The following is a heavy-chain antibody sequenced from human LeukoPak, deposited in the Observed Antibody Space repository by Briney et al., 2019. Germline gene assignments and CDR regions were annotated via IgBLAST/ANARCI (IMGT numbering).Heavy chain of an antibody. J-gene: IGHJ3*02. Sequence: ASVKVSCKASGYTFSSHAMHWVRQAPGQRLEWMGWINAGNGNTKYSQKFQGRVTITRDTSASIAYMELSSLRSEDTAVYYCARESNGAFDIWGQGTMVTVSS. CDR1: GYTFSSHA. CDR3: ARESNGAFDI. V-gene: IGHV1-3*01. D-gene: IGHD4-11*01. CDR2: INAGNGNT.